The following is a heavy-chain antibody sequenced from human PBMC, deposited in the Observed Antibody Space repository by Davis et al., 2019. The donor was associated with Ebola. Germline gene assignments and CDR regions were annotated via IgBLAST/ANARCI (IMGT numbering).Heavy chain of an antibody. J-gene: IGHJ4*02. CDR2: IWYDGSQK. V-gene: IGHV3-33*03. CDR1: GFTFRDYG. D-gene: IGHD6-19*01. Sequence: PGGSLRLSCAASGFTFRDYGMHWVRQGPGKGLEWVAVIWYDGSQKYYADSAKGRFTISRDNSKSTLYLQINSLRVEDTAVYYCATVRSGSGWYIDYWGQGTLVTVSS. CDR3: ATVRSGSGWYIDY.